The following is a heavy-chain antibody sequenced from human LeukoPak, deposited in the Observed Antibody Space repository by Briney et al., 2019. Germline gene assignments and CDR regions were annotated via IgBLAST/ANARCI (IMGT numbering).Heavy chain of an antibody. V-gene: IGHV1-69*05. Sequence: SVKVSCKASGGTFSSYAISWVRQAPEQGLEWMGGIIPIFGTANYAQKFQGRVTITTDESTSTAYMELSSLRSEDTAVYYCATSSGYFEYFQHWGQGTLVTVSS. CDR3: ATSSGYFEYFQH. CDR2: IIPIFGTA. D-gene: IGHD3-22*01. CDR1: GGTFSSYA. J-gene: IGHJ1*01.